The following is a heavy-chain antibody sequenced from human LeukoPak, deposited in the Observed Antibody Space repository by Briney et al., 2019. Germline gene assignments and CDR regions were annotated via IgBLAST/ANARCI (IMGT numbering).Heavy chain of an antibody. V-gene: IGHV1-69*13. CDR3: ARDYGDYVLGSFDY. Sequence: ASVKVSCKASGGTFSSYAISWVRQAPGQGLEWMGGIIPIFGTANYAQKFQGRVTITADESTSTAYMELSSLRSEDTAVYYCARDYGDYVLGSFDYWGQGTLVTVSS. CDR1: GGTFSSYA. D-gene: IGHD4-17*01. J-gene: IGHJ4*02. CDR2: IIPIFGTA.